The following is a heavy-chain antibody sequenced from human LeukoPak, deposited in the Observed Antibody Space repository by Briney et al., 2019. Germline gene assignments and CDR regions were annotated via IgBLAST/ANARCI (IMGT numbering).Heavy chain of an antibody. CDR3: ARAGVVTIFGVVPRFDP. J-gene: IGHJ5*02. CDR2: IYYSGST. V-gene: IGHV4-39*07. D-gene: IGHD3-3*01. Sequence: SETLSLTCTVSGGSISSSSYYWGWVRQPPGKGLEWIESIYYSGSTYYNPSLKSRVTISVDTSKHQFSLKLSSVTAADTAVYYCARAGVVTIFGVVPRFDPWGQGTLVTVSS. CDR1: GGSISSSSYY.